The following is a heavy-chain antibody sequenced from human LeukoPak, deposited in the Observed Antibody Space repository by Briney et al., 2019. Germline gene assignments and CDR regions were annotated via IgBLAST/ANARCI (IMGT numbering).Heavy chain of an antibody. CDR1: GGTFSSYI. V-gene: IGHV1-69*04. D-gene: IGHD3-16*02. Sequence: EASVKVSCKASGGTFSSYIISWVRQAPGQGLEWMGRIIPILAIAKYAQKFQGKITITADKSTSTAYMELSSLRSEDTAVYYCARDPGRLGELSLRWFDPWGQGTLVTVSS. J-gene: IGHJ5*02. CDR3: ARDPGRLGELSLRWFDP. CDR2: IIPILAIA.